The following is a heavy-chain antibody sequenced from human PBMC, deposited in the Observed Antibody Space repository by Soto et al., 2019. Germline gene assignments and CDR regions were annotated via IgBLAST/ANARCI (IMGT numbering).Heavy chain of an antibody. Sequence: GGSLRLSCAASGFSFTSYALSWVRQAPGKGLEWVSTISGSDGKTYYADSVKGRFSISRDTSKTTLYLQMNSLRVEDTAVYYWARWSFLDYWGQGTRVTVSS. CDR1: GFSFTSYA. J-gene: IGHJ4*02. D-gene: IGHD1-26*01. CDR3: ARWSFLDY. CDR2: ISGSDGKT. V-gene: IGHV3-23*01.